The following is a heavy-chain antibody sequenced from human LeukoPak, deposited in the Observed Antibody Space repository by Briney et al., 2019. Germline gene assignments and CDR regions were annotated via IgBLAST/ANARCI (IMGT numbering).Heavy chain of an antibody. V-gene: IGHV5-51*01. Sequence: NRGASLQISCKTSGYIFTDYWIGWVRQDHGKGLEWMGSIYSYDSDTRYSPSFQGQVTISADKSTSTAYLQWSSLKASDTAMYYCARGAPIFYYFESWGQGTLVSVSA. J-gene: IGHJ4*02. CDR1: GYIFTDYW. CDR2: IYSYDSDT. CDR3: ARGAPIFYYFES.